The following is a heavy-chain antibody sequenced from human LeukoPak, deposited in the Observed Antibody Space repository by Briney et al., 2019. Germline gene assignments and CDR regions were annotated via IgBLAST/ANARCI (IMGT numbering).Heavy chain of an antibody. CDR2: IKEDGSTK. D-gene: IGHD6-6*01. CDR3: ARIGYSSSSYDY. CDR1: GFTFSNYW. Sequence: GGSLRLSCVASGFTFSNYWMSWVRQAPGKGLEWVANIKEDGSTKYYVDSVKGRFTISRANAMNSVYLQISSLRVEDTAVYYCARIGYSSSSYDYWGQGTLVTVSS. J-gene: IGHJ4*02. V-gene: IGHV3-7*01.